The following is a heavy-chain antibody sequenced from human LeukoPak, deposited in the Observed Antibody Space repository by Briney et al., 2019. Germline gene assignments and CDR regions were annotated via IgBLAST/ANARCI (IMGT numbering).Heavy chain of an antibody. J-gene: IGHJ4*02. D-gene: IGHD3-22*01. Sequence: GSLRLSCAASGFTFSDYYMSWIRQAPGKGLEWVSYISSSGSTIYYADSVKGRFTISRDNAKNSLYLQMNSLRAEDTAVYYCARPRYYYDSSGYYSWGQGTLVTVSS. CDR1: GFTFSDYY. CDR2: ISSSGSTI. V-gene: IGHV3-11*04. CDR3: ARPRYYYDSSGYYS.